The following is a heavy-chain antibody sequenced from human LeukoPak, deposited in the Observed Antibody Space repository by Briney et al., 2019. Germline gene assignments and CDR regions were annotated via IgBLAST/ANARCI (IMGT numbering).Heavy chain of an antibody. J-gene: IGHJ5*02. CDR3: ARYFIDSSSWHSNWFDP. CDR1: GGSISSGDYY. CDR2: IYYSGST. D-gene: IGHD6-13*01. V-gene: IGHV4-30-4*01. Sequence: SETLSLTCTVSGGSISSGDYYWSWIRQPPGKGLEWIGYIYYSGSTYYNPSLKSRVTISVDTSKNQFSLKLSSVTAADTAVYYCARYFIDSSSWHSNWFDPWGQGTLVTVSS.